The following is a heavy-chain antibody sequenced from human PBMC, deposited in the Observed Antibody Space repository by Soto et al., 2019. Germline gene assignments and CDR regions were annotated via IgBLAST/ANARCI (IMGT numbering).Heavy chain of an antibody. V-gene: IGHV1-2*02. CDR2: IDPRRGGT. Sequence: HVQLVQSGTEVKKPGASVRVSCMVSGYPFTTYYIHWVRQAPGQGLEWMGWIDPRRGGTVYEQKFQGRVTMTRDTSISTVYMDLSGLTSDDAALYYCATDDYGSFPYWGQGSLVTVSS. CDR3: ATDDYGSFPY. J-gene: IGHJ4*02. CDR1: GYPFTTYY. D-gene: IGHD1-26*01.